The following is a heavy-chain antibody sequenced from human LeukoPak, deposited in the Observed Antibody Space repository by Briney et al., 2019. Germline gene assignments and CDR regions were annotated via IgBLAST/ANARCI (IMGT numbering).Heavy chain of an antibody. CDR2: IYSGGST. Sequence: GSLRLSCSVSGFTVIGNYMSWIRPAPGKGLEWVSVIYSGGSTYYADSVKGRFTISRDNSKNALDLQMNSLRAEDTAVYYCARAPYYSGSEAWFDPWGQGTLVTVSS. J-gene: IGHJ5*02. CDR1: GFTVIGNY. CDR3: ARAPYYSGSEAWFDP. V-gene: IGHV3-53*01. D-gene: IGHD3-10*01.